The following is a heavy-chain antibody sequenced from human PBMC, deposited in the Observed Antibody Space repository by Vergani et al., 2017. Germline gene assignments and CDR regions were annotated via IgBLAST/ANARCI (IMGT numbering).Heavy chain of an antibody. CDR3: ARTTKGQVAGRFEVYYYYGMDV. CDR1: GFTFSSYA. V-gene: IGHV3-23*01. Sequence: EVQLLESGGGLVQPGGSLRLSCAASGFTFSSYAMSLVRQAPGKGLGWVSAISGRGVSTYYADSVKGRFTISVDNSKNTRYLQMKRLRGEDTAVYYCARTTKGQVAGRFEVYYYYGMDVWSQGTTVTVSS. D-gene: IGHD6-19*01. CDR2: ISGRGVST. J-gene: IGHJ6*02.